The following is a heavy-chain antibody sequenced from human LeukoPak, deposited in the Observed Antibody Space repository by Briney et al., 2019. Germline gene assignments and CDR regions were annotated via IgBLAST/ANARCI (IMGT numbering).Heavy chain of an antibody. J-gene: IGHJ4*02. CDR3: ARAPRSGGCDY. Sequence: ASVKVSCKVSEYTLTELSMHWVRQAPGKGLEWMGGFDPEDVETIYAQKFQGRVTMTEDTSTDTAYMELSSRRSEDTAVYYCARAPRSGGCDYWAQGTLVTVSS. D-gene: IGHD3-10*01. CDR2: FDPEDVET. V-gene: IGHV1-24*01. CDR1: EYTLTELS.